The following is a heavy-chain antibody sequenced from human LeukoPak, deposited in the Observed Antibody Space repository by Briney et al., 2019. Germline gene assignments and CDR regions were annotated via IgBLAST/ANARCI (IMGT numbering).Heavy chain of an antibody. CDR3: ARDLSPSVYYDFWSGYYSV. CDR1: GGSFSGYY. CDR2: INHSGST. J-gene: IGHJ6*02. V-gene: IGHV4-34*01. D-gene: IGHD3-3*01. Sequence: PSETLSLTCAVYGGSFSGYYWSWIRQPPGKGLEWIGEINHSGSTNYNPSLKSRVTISVDTSKNQFSLKLSSVTAADTAVYYCARDLSPSVYYDFWSGYYSVWGQGTTVTVSS.